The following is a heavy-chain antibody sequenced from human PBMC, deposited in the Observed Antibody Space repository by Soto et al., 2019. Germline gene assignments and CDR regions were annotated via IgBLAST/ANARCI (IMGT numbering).Heavy chain of an antibody. J-gene: IGHJ5*02. CDR3: ARVWLVVPAAVGWFDP. CDR1: GGPISSGGYY. V-gene: IGHV4-31*03. D-gene: IGHD2-2*01. CDR2: IYYRGST. Sequence: QVQLQESGPGLVKPSQTLSLTITVSGGPISSGGYYWSWIRQHQGKGLERIGYIYYRGSTYYNPSLAGRVTISVAPAKNRFSLPLRSVTAADTAVYYCARVWLVVPAAVGWFDPWGQGTLVTVSS.